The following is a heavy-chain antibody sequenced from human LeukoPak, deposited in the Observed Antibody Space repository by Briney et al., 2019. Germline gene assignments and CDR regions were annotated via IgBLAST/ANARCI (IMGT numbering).Heavy chain of an antibody. Sequence: SGGSLRLSCAASGFTFYDYAMHWVRQAPGKGLEWVSLISWDGSSRYYADSVKGRFTISRDNTKNSLYLQMNSLKTEDSALYFCAKEKPRGNYYYCMDVWGKGTTVTVS. V-gene: IGHV3-43*01. D-gene: IGHD3-16*01. J-gene: IGHJ6*03. CDR1: GFTFYDYA. CDR2: ISWDGSSR. CDR3: AKEKPRGNYYYCMDV.